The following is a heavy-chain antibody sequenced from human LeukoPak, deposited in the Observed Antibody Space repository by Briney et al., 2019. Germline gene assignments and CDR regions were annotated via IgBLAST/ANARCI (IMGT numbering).Heavy chain of an antibody. CDR3: AKRSAESSGYFNY. D-gene: IGHD6-19*01. Sequence: GGSLRLSCAASGFTFIKYSMTWVRQAPGKGLEWVSAITGSGAFADYADSVKGRFTISRDNSKNTLYLQMNSLRAEDTAVYYCAKRSAESSGYFNYWGQGILVTVSS. CDR2: ITGSGAFA. CDR1: GFTFIKYS. J-gene: IGHJ4*02. V-gene: IGHV3-23*01.